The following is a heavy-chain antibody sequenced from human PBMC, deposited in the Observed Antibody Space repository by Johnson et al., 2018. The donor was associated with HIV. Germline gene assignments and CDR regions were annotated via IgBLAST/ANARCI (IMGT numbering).Heavy chain of an antibody. D-gene: IGHD4-23*01. Sequence: VQLVESGGGLIQPGGSLRLSCAASGFTVSSNYMSWVRQAPGKWLEWVSVIYSGGSTYYADSVKGRFTIYRENSKNTLYLQMNSLSAEDTAVYSCARVRVPFLLRWSTGAFDIWGQGTMVTVSS. CDR1: GFTVSSNY. CDR2: IYSGGST. V-gene: IGHV3-53*01. J-gene: IGHJ3*02. CDR3: ARVRVPFLLRWSTGAFDI.